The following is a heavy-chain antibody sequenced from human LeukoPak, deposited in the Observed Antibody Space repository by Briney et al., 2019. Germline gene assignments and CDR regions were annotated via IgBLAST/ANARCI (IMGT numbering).Heavy chain of an antibody. Sequence: PGGSLRLSCAASGFTFSNAWMSWVRQAPGKGLEWVGRIKSKTDGGTTDYAAPVKGRFTISRDDSKNTLYLQMNSLKTEDTAVYHCTTVAMTTVTTYFDYWGQGTLVTVSS. CDR3: TTVAMTTVTTYFDY. CDR1: GFTFSNAW. D-gene: IGHD4-17*01. J-gene: IGHJ4*02. CDR2: IKSKTDGGTT. V-gene: IGHV3-15*01.